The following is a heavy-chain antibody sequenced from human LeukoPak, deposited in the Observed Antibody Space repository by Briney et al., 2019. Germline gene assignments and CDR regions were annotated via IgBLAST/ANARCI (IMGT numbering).Heavy chain of an antibody. CDR3: ARLSVGATPRFDY. Sequence: ASVKVSCKVSGYTLTELSMHWVRQAPGKGLEWMGGFDPEDGETIYAQKFQGRVTMTTDTFTSTVYMELRSLRSDDTAVYYCARLSVGATPRFDYWGQGTLVTVSS. J-gene: IGHJ4*02. V-gene: IGHV1-24*01. CDR1: GYTLTELS. D-gene: IGHD1-26*01. CDR2: FDPEDGET.